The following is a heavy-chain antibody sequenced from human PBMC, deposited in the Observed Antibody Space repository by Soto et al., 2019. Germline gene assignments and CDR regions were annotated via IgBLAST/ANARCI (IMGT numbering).Heavy chain of an antibody. CDR3: ARRYGSSFDY. CDR2: IYYSGST. D-gene: IGHD5-12*01. J-gene: IGHJ4*02. CDR1: GGSISSSGYY. Sequence: SETLSLTCTVSGGSISSSGYYWGWIRQPPGKGLEWIGSIYYSGSTYYNPSLKSRVTISADTSKSQFSLKLSSVTAADTAVYYCARRYGSSFDYWGQGTLVTVSS. V-gene: IGHV4-39*01.